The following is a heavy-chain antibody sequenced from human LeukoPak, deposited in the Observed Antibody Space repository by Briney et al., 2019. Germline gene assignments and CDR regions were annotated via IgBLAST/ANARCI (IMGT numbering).Heavy chain of an antibody. CDR3: AREFLSYYYGSGSHDY. D-gene: IGHD3-10*01. J-gene: IGHJ4*02. CDR1: GFTFSSYW. Sequence: GGSLRLSCAASGFTFSSYWMSWVRQAPGKGLEWVANIKQDGSEKYYVDSVKGRFTISRDNAKNSLYLQMNSLRAEDTAVYYCAREFLSYYYGSGSHDYWGQGTLVTVSS. V-gene: IGHV3-7*01. CDR2: IKQDGSEK.